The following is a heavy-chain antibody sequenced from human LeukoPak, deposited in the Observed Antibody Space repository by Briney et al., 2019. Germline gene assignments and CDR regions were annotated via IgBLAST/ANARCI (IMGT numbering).Heavy chain of an antibody. CDR1: GFTFSSYA. V-gene: IGHV3-30-3*01. Sequence: GGSLRLSCAASGFTFSSYAMHWVRQAPGKGLEWVAVISYDGSNKYYADSVKGRFTISRDNSKNTLYLQMNSLRAEDTAVYYCARSLGISYFDYWGQGTLVTVSS. J-gene: IGHJ4*02. D-gene: IGHD3-16*01. CDR3: ARSLGISYFDY. CDR2: ISYDGSNK.